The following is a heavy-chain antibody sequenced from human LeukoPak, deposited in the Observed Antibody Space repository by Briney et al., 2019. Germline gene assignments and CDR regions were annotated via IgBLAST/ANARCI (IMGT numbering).Heavy chain of an antibody. V-gene: IGHV3-7*01. J-gene: IGHJ4*02. Sequence: GRSLRLSCAASGFTFDDYAMHWVRQAPGKGLEWVANIKQDGSEKYYVDSVKGRFTISRDNAKNSLYLQMNSLRAEDTAVYYCASRGRIWFGELLYSVPFDYWGQGTLVTVSS. CDR2: IKQDGSEK. D-gene: IGHD3-10*01. CDR3: ASRGRIWFGELLYSVPFDY. CDR1: GFTFDDYA.